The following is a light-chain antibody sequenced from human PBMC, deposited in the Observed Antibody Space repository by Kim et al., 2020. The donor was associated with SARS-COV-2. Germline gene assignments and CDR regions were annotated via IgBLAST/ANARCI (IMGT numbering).Light chain of an antibody. Sequence: QSALTQPRSLSGSPGQSVTISCTGTSSDVGGYNYVSWYQLHPGKAPKLMIYAVTERPSGVPDRFSGSKSGNTAFLTISGRQAEDEADYYCSSYADSSSLLFGGGTQLTVL. CDR1: SSDVGGYNY. V-gene: IGLV2-11*01. CDR3: SSYADSSSLL. J-gene: IGLJ3*02. CDR2: AVT.